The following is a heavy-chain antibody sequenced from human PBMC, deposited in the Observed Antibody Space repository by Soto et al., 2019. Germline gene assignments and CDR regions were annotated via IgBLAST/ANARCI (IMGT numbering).Heavy chain of an antibody. CDR1: GGTFSSYA. Sequence: VASVKVSCNASGGTFSSYAISWVRHAPGQGREWVGGIIPIFDTANYAQKFQGRVTMTADRSTSTAYMELSSVRSEATAVYYCARDELGATAHNWFDPCGQGXLVTV. J-gene: IGHJ5*02. V-gene: IGHV1-69*06. D-gene: IGHD3-10*01. CDR3: ARDELGATAHNWFDP. CDR2: IIPIFDTA.